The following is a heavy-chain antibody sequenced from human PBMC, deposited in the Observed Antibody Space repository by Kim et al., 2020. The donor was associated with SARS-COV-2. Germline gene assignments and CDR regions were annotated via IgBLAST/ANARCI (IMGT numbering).Heavy chain of an antibody. J-gene: IGHJ4*02. CDR2: ISGSGGST. CDR3: AKVKGLIIAASYYFDY. CDR1: GFTFSSYA. V-gene: IGHV3-23*01. Sequence: GGSLRLSCAASGFTFSSYAMSWVRQAPGKGLEWVSAISGSGGSTYYADSVKGRFTISRDNSKNTLYLQMNSLRAEDTAVYYCAKVKGLIIAASYYFDYWGQGTLGTVSS. D-gene: IGHD3-10*01.